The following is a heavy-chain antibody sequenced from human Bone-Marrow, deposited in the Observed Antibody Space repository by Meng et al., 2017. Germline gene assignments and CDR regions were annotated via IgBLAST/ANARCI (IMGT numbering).Heavy chain of an antibody. Sequence: GGSLRPSCQGSGYTSTSYWIGWVRQMPGNGLEWMGIIYPVESDTRYSTSFQGQVTISADKSISTAYLQWSSLKASDTAMYYCARHGGYCSSTSCYGYYFDYWGQGTLVTVSS. CDR1: GYTSTSYW. CDR2: IYPVESDT. CDR3: ARHGGYCSSTSCYGYYFDY. D-gene: IGHD2-2*01. V-gene: IGHV5-51*01. J-gene: IGHJ4*02.